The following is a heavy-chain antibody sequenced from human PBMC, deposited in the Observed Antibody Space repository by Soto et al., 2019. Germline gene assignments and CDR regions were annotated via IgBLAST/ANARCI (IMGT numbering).Heavy chain of an antibody. CDR1: GGSISTSYY. J-gene: IGHJ5*02. V-gene: IGHV4-39*02. CDR2: LYYSGST. CDR3: ARGSQADYGDYLGWFDP. Sequence: QLQLQESGPGLVKPSETLSLTCTVSGGSISTSYYWGWIRQPPGKGLEWIGSLYYSGSTYYNPSLKSRVTISVDTSKNHFSLRLSSVTAADTAVYYCARGSQADYGDYLGWFDPWGQGTLVIVSS. D-gene: IGHD4-17*01.